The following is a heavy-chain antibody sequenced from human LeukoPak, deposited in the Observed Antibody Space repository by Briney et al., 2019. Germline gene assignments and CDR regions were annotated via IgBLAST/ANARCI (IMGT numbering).Heavy chain of an antibody. D-gene: IGHD1-26*01. J-gene: IGHJ3*02. CDR2: TRNKANGYTI. CDR3: TREIDSGSYYLGAFDI. Sequence: GGSLRLSCAASGFTFSDHYTDWVRQAPGKGLEWVGRTRNKANGYTIEYAASVKGRFTVSRDDSKNSLYLQMSSLKTEDTAVYFCTREIDSGSYYLGAFDIWGQGTMVTVSS. V-gene: IGHV3-72*01. CDR1: GFTFSDHY.